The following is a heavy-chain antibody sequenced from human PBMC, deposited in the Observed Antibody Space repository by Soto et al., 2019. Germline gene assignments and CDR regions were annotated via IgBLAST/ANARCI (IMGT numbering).Heavy chain of an antibody. CDR1: GFTFSSYA. D-gene: IGHD2-21*01. CDR3: ARDRDMIAPFDY. J-gene: IGHJ4*02. CDR2: ISYDGSNK. V-gene: IGHV3-30-3*01. Sequence: QVQLVESAGGVVQPGRSLRLSCAASGFTFSSYAMHWVRQAPGKGLEWVAVISYDGSNKYYADSMKGRFTISRDNSKNTLYLQMNSLRAEDTAVYYCARDRDMIAPFDYWGQGTLVTVSS.